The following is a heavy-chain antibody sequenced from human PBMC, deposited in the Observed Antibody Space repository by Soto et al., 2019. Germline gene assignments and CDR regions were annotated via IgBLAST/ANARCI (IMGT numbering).Heavy chain of an antibody. V-gene: IGHV1-69*13. J-gene: IGHJ5*02. Sequence: SVKVSCKASGGTFSSYAISWVRQAPGQGLEWMGGIIPIFGTANYAQKFQGRVTITADESTSTAYMELSSLRSEDTAAYYCAREILNWFDPWGQGTLVTVSS. CDR2: IIPIFGTA. CDR3: AREILNWFDP. CDR1: GGTFSSYA.